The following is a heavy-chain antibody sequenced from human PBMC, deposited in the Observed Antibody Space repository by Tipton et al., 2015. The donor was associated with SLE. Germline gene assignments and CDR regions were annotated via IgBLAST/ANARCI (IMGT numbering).Heavy chain of an antibody. CDR3: ARDPYDSTWRNGWFDP. J-gene: IGHJ5*02. Sequence: TLSLTCTVSGDSINIHHWSWVRQSPGKGLQWLGEISYSGDTKYNPSLKSRVTISTDTSKNEIHLKLTSVTATDTAVYFCARDPYDSTWRNGWFDPWGQGTLVTVSS. CDR1: GDSINIHH. D-gene: IGHD6-13*01. V-gene: IGHV4-59*11. CDR2: ISYSGDT.